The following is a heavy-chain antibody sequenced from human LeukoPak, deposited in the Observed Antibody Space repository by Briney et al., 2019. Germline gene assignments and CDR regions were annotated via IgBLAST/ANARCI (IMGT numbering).Heavy chain of an antibody. J-gene: IGHJ4*02. CDR2: INPNSGGT. CDR1: GYTFTEYY. D-gene: IGHD2-2*01. CDR3: ARETAGDSTGNDD. V-gene: IGHV1-2*02. Sequence: GASVTVSCKASGYTFTEYYMHWVRQPPAQGHECVGGINPNSGGTNYLQKFQGRVTNPSDTDISTAYLALSKLRSDDTAVYYCARETAGDSTGNDDWGQGTLVTVSS.